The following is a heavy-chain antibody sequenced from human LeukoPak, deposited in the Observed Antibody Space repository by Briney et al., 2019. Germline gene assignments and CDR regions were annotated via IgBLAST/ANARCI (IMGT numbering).Heavy chain of an antibody. Sequence: GGSLRLSCAASGFTFSSYWMSRVRQAPGKGLEYVSAISSNGGSTYYANSVKGRFTISRDNSKNTLYLQMGSLRAEDMAVYYCAKYGIEVAGKALPDWWGQGTLVTVSS. D-gene: IGHD6-19*01. CDR1: GFTFSSYW. V-gene: IGHV3-64*01. J-gene: IGHJ4*02. CDR2: ISSNGGST. CDR3: AKYGIEVAGKALPDW.